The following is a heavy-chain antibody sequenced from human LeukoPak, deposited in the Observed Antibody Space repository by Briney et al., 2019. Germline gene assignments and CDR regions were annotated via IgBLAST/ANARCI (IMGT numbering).Heavy chain of an antibody. Sequence: SETLSLTCTVSGGSISSYYWSWLRQPPGKGLEWIGYIYYSGSTNYKPSLKSRVTISVDTSKNQFSLKLSSVTAADTAVYYCARGEYYYDSSGYYFDYWGQGTLVTVSS. D-gene: IGHD3-22*01. CDR2: IYYSGST. V-gene: IGHV4-59*12. CDR3: ARGEYYYDSSGYYFDY. J-gene: IGHJ4*02. CDR1: GGSISSYY.